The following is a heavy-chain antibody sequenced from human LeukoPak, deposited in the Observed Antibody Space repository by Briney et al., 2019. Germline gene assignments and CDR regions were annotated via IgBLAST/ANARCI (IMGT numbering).Heavy chain of an antibody. D-gene: IGHD3-22*01. Sequence: SETLSLTCTVSGYSSSIDYYWGWIRQSPGKGLEWIGSIHRSGSTYYNPSLKSRVTMSVDPSNNQFSLNLRSVTAADTAVSYCARRRYYDASGYLEWGQGTLLSVSS. V-gene: IGHV4-38-2*02. CDR2: IHRSGST. CDR3: ARRRYYDASGYLE. J-gene: IGHJ1*01. CDR1: GYSSSIDYY.